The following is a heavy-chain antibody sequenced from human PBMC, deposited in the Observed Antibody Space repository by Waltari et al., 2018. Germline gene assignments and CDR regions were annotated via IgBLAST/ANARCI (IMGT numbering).Heavy chain of an antibody. Sequence: QVQLQQWGAGLLKPSETLSLTCAVYGGSFSGYYWSWIRQPPGKGLEWIGEINHSGSTNYNPSLKSRVTISVDTSKNQFSLKLSSVTAADTAVYYCARRGGLYSSLIWFDPWGQGTLVTVSS. CDR2: INHSGST. CDR1: GGSFSGYY. J-gene: IGHJ5*02. D-gene: IGHD4-4*01. V-gene: IGHV4-34*01. CDR3: ARRGGLYSSLIWFDP.